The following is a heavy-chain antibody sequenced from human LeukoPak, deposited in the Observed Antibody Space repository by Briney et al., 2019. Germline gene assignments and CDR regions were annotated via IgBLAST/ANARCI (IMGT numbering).Heavy chain of an antibody. CDR1: GFTFSTYS. CDR3: AKGHSYSVGDY. D-gene: IGHD4-11*01. CDR2: ISSSSSYI. J-gene: IGHJ4*02. V-gene: IGHV3-21*01. Sequence: GGSLRLSCAASGFTFSTYSMNWVRQAPGKGLEWVSYISSSSSYIYYADSVKGRFIISRDNAKNSLYLQMNSLRAEDTAVYYCAKGHSYSVGDYWGQGTLVTVSS.